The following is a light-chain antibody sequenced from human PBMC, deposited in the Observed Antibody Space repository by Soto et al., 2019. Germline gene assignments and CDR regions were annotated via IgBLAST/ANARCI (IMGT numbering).Light chain of an antibody. V-gene: IGLV2-14*01. CDR3: SSYASSNTQV. J-gene: IGLJ2*01. CDR2: DVS. CDR1: SSDVGGYNY. Sequence: QSVLTQPASVSGSPGQSITVSCIGTSSDVGGYNYVSWYQQHPGQAPKLMIHDVSNRPSGVSNRFSGSKSGNTASLTISGLQAEDEAYYYCSSYASSNTQVFGGGTKVTVL.